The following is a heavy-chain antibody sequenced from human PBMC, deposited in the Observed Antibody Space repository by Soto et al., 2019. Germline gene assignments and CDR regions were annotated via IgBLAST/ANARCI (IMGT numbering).Heavy chain of an antibody. CDR1: GFSLSTTGVG. V-gene: IGHV2-5*02. J-gene: IGHJ3*02. Sequence: QITLKESGPTLVKPTQTLTLTCTFSGFSLSTTGVGVGWIRQPPGKAPEYLALIYRDDDRRYSPSLRSRLTSSNDTSKNHVDITMANIDPVEKAKYYGAHCRTGTTPEYGFDIWGQGTMVTVSS. CDR3: AHCRTGTTPEYGFDI. D-gene: IGHD1-1*01. CDR2: IYRDDDR.